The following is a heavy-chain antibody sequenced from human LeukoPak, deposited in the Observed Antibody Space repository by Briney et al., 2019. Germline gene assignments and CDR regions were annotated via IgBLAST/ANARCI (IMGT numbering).Heavy chain of an antibody. CDR3: ARVLCVSNGICYAFDI. CDR1: GTFISPYH. V-gene: IGHV4-4*07. Sequence: SETLSLTCTAPGTFISPYHWSWFRHSPGKGLELIGLMYSSGSSNYSPSLKSRLTISPDNSKNQFSLRLSSVTAADTAVYYCARVLCVSNGICYAFDIWGQGTTVIVSS. D-gene: IGHD2-8*01. CDR2: MYSSGSS. J-gene: IGHJ3*02.